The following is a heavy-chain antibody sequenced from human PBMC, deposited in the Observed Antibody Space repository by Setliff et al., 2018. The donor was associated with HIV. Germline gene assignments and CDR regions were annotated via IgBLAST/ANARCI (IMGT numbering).Heavy chain of an antibody. CDR2: ITHTGSA. J-gene: IGHJ4*02. V-gene: IGHV4-39*07. CDR1: GDLISSSSYY. Sequence: SETLSLTCTVFGDLISSSSYYWAWIRQPPGKGLEWIGEITHTGSANYNPSLESRVTISMDTSKNQFSLRLSSVTAADTAVYYCARGESWAWELHAVWGQGTLVTAPQ. CDR3: ARGESWAWELHAV. D-gene: IGHD1-26*01.